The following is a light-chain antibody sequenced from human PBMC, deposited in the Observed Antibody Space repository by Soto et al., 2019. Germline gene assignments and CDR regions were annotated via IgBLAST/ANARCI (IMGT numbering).Light chain of an antibody. CDR1: ESIGRH. Sequence: DIQMTQSPSSLSASVGDRVTITCRASESIGRHLNWYQQKPGKAPKLLIYAASSLQNGVPSRFRGGGSGTDLPLTISNLQPEDFATYFCQQSYSTLSITFGQGTRLEIK. CDR3: QQSYSTLSIT. J-gene: IGKJ5*01. V-gene: IGKV1-39*01. CDR2: AAS.